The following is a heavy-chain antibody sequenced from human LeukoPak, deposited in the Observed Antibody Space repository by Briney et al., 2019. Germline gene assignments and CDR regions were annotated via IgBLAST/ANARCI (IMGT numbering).Heavy chain of an antibody. V-gene: IGHV3-30*18. J-gene: IGHJ6*02. Sequence: GGSLRLSCAASGFTFSSYGMHWVRQAPGKGLXXXXXXSYDGSNKYYADSVKGRFTISRDNSKNTLYLQMNSLRAEDTAVYYCAKDFYDSSGYQGGMDVWGQGTTVTVSS. CDR1: GFTFSSYG. CDR3: AKDFYDSSGYQGGMDV. D-gene: IGHD3-22*01. CDR2: XSYDGSNK.